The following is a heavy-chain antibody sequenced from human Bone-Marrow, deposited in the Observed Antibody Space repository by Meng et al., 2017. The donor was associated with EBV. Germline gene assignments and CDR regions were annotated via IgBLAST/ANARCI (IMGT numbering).Heavy chain of an antibody. CDR3: ARGEYSSSWSIDY. D-gene: IGHD6-13*01. Sequence: EVQLVESGGXRVKPGGSLRLSCAASGFTFSSYSMNWVRQAPGKGLEWVSSISSSSSYIYYADSVKGRFTISRDNAKNSLYLQMNSLRAEDTAVYYCARGEYSSSWSIDYWGQGTLVTVSS. V-gene: IGHV3-21*01. CDR1: GFTFSSYS. J-gene: IGHJ4*02. CDR2: ISSSSSYI.